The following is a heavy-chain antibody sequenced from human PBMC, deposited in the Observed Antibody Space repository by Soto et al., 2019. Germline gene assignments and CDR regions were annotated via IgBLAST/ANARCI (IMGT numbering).Heavy chain of an antibody. Sequence: AWIGWIVVGSGNTNYAQKFQERVTITRDMSTSTAYMELSSLRSEDTAVYYCAADSYSSSSLYYYGMDVWGQGTTVTVSS. CDR2: IVVGSGNT. CDR3: AADSYSSSSLYYYGMDV. D-gene: IGHD6-6*01. J-gene: IGHJ6*02. V-gene: IGHV1-58*01.